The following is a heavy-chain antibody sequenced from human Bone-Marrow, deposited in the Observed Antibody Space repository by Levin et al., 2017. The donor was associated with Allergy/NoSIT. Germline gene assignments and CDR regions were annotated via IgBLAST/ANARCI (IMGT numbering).Heavy chain of an antibody. Sequence: KISCKASGYAFTTYGISWVRQAPGQGLEWMGWISAYNGNTNYAQKLQGRVTMTTDTSTSTAYMELRSLRSDDTAVYYCARDLHNNYFDYWGQGTLVTVSS. CDR1: GYAFTTYG. J-gene: IGHJ4*02. CDR2: ISAYNGNT. V-gene: IGHV1-18*01. D-gene: IGHD5-24*01. CDR3: ARDLHNNYFDY.